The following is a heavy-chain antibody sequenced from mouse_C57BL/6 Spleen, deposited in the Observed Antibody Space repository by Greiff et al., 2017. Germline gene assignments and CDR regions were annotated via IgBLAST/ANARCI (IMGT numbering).Heavy chain of an antibody. D-gene: IGHD1-1*01. V-gene: IGHV1-82*01. CDR2: LYPGDGDT. Sequence: LVESGPELVKPGASVKISCKASGYAFSSSWMNWVKQRPGKGLEWIGRLYPGDGDTNYNGKFKGKATLTADKSSSTAYMQLSSLTSEDSAVYFCARAHYYGRAMDYWGQGTSVTVSS. CDR1: GYAFSSSW. J-gene: IGHJ4*01. CDR3: ARAHYYGRAMDY.